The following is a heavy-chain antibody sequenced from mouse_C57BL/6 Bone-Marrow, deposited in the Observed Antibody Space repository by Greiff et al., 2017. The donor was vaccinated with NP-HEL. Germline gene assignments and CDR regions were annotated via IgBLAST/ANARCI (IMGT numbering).Heavy chain of an antibody. Sequence: QVQLQQPGAELVKPGASVKLSCKASGYTFTSYWMHWVKQRPGQGLEWIGMIHPNSGSTNYNEKFKSKATLTVDKSSSTAYMQLSSLTSEDSAVYYGARKRDYGSLFDYWGQGTTLTVSS. V-gene: IGHV1-64*01. CDR1: GYTFTSYW. CDR2: IHPNSGST. D-gene: IGHD1-1*01. CDR3: ARKRDYGSLFDY. J-gene: IGHJ2*01.